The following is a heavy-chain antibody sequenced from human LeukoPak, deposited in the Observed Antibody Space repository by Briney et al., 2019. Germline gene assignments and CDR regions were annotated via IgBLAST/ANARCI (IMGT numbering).Heavy chain of an antibody. V-gene: IGHV3-7*03. D-gene: IGHD2-2*01. Sequence: PGGSLRLSCAASGFTFSSYAMHWVRQAPGKGLEWVANIKQDGSEKYYVDSVKGRFTISRDNAKNSLYLQMNSLRAEDTAVCYCARDYPAAFDIWGQGTMVTVSS. CDR2: IKQDGSEK. CDR3: ARDYPAAFDI. J-gene: IGHJ3*02. CDR1: GFTFSSYA.